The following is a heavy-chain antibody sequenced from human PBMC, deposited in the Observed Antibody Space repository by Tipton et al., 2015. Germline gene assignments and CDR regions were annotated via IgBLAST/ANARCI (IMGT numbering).Heavy chain of an antibody. J-gene: IGHJ6*02. CDR2: LSGSGASA. CDR1: GFSFSSYG. CDR3: VKLGPEYSTSLFGYCGMDV. D-gene: IGHD6-6*01. V-gene: IGHV3-23*01. Sequence: GSLRLSCVGTGFSFSSYGMTWVRQAPGQGLEWVSALSGSGASAYYADSVKGRFTLSRDNSKNALYLQMNGLRAADTAVYYCVKLGPEYSTSLFGYCGMDVWGQGTTVTVSS.